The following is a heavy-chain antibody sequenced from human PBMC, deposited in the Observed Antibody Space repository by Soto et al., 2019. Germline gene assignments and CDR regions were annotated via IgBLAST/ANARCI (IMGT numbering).Heavy chain of an antibody. CDR1: GFTVSSSY. Sequence: EVQLVESGGGLIQPGGSLRLSCAASGFTVSSSYMIWVRQAPGKGLEWVSIIYRGGITYYADSVKGRFTISRDNSKNTRYLKLDSLRAEDKDVYYCARDRAPIGTWYFDLWGRGTLVTVAS. CDR2: IYRGGIT. J-gene: IGHJ2*01. CDR3: ARDRAPIGTWYFDL. V-gene: IGHV3-53*01.